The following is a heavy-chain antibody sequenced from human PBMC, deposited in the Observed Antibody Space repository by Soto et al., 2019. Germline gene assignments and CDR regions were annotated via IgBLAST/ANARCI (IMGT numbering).Heavy chain of an antibody. CDR2: IYYSGST. D-gene: IGHD3-3*01. CDR3: ARVSGDFWSGYLSYYYYYGMDV. J-gene: IGHJ6*02. V-gene: IGHV4-31*03. Sequence: QVQLQESGPGLVKPSQTLSLTCTVSGGSISSGGYYWSWIRQHPGKGLEWIGYIYYSGSTYYNPSLTSRVTISVDTSKNQFSLKLSSVTAADTAVYYCARVSGDFWSGYLSYYYYYGMDVWGQGTTVTVSS. CDR1: GGSISSGGYY.